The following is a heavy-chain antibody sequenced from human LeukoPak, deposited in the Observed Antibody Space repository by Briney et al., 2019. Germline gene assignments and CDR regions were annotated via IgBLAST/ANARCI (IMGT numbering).Heavy chain of an antibody. CDR1: GYTFTSYG. D-gene: IGHD1-26*01. CDR2: ISAYNGNT. J-gene: IGHJ4*02. V-gene: IGHV1-18*01. CDR3: ATALVGATTYTFDY. Sequence: ASVKVSCKASGYTFTSYGISWVRQAPGQGLEWMGWISAYNGNTNYAQKLQGRVTMTTDTSTSTAYMELRSLRSEDTAVYYCATALVGATTYTFDYWGQGTLVTVSS.